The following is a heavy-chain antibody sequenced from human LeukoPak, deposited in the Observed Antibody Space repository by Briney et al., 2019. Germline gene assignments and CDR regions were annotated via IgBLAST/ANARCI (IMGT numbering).Heavy chain of an antibody. D-gene: IGHD2-2*01. V-gene: IGHV1-46*01. J-gene: IGHJ4*02. Sequence: GASVKVSCKASGYTFANYYMDWARQAPGQGLEWMGIINPSGGSTSYAQMSQGRVTMTRDTSTSTVYMELSSLRSEDTAVYYCARRIYTTSSFTYDYWGQGTLVTVSS. CDR1: GYTFANYY. CDR2: INPSGGST. CDR3: ARRIYTTSSFTYDY.